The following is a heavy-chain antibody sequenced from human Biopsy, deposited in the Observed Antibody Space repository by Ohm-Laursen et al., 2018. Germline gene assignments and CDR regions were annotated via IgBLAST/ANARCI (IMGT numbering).Heavy chain of an antibody. J-gene: IGHJ4*02. Sequence: TLSLTCTVSGVSINGGRYYWNWIRHHPGKGLEWIGNIFYSANTYYNPSPKSRVTISVDTSKNQFSLKLSSVTAADTVVYYCARLGSGDYFPTFFDFWGQGALVTVSS. D-gene: IGHD5-12*01. CDR1: GVSINGGRYY. CDR2: IFYSANT. V-gene: IGHV4-31*03. CDR3: ARLGSGDYFPTFFDF.